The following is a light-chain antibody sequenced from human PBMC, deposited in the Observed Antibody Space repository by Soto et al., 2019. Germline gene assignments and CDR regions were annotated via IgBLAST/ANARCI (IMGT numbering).Light chain of an antibody. J-gene: IGKJ2*01. Sequence: EVVMTQPPATLSVSPGERATLSCWASQSIGTYLAWYQQKPGQAPRLLIYGASARATGIPARFSGSGSGTEFALTISSLQSEDFAVYSCQQYNNWPWVTFGQGTMLEI. CDR2: GAS. V-gene: IGKV3-15*01. CDR3: QQYNNWPWVT. CDR1: QSIGTY.